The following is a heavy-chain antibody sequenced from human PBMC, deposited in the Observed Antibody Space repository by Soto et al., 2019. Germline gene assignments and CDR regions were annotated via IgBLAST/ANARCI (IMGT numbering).Heavy chain of an antibody. CDR1: GGTLSSYT. CDR3: AGRIDYVDNGMAV. D-gene: IGHD4-17*01. J-gene: IGHJ6*02. Sequence: QVQLVQSGAEVKEPGSSVKVSCKASGGTLSSYTISWVRQAPGQGPEWMGRISPLLGTTNYAQKFQGRVTITADKSTSRVNIELSSLRPGDTAVYYCAGRIDYVDNGMAVWGRGTTVTVSS. CDR2: ISPLLGTT. V-gene: IGHV1-69*08.